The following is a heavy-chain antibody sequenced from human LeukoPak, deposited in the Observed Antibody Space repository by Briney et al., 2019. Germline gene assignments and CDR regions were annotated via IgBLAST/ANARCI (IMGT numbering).Heavy chain of an antibody. V-gene: IGHV4-39*01. J-gene: IGHJ4*02. Sequence: SETLPLTCTVSGGSISSSSYYWGWIRQPPGKGLEWIGSIYYSGSTYYNPSLKSRVTISVDTSKNQFSLRLSSVTAADTAVYYCTRLASIVGATNLDYWGQGTLVTVSS. CDR2: IYYSGST. D-gene: IGHD1-26*01. CDR1: GGSISSSSYY. CDR3: TRLASIVGATNLDY.